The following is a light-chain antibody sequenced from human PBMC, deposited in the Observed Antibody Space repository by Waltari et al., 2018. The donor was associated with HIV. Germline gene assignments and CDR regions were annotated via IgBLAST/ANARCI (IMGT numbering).Light chain of an antibody. CDR2: END. CDR1: ISNIAKSY. J-gene: IGLJ3*02. CDR3: GTWDNSLGPWV. V-gene: IGLV1-51*01. Sequence: QPVLTQPPSVSAAPGQNVTISCSGSISNIAKSYLSWYQQPPGTAPKLIIYENDKRPSGIPYRFSASKAGTSATVGITGLQTGDEADYYCGTWDNSLGPWVFGGGTKLTVL.